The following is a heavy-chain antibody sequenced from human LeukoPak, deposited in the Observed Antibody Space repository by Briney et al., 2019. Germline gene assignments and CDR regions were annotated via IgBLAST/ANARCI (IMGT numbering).Heavy chain of an antibody. CDR3: ATGGPVPNPFDY. J-gene: IGHJ4*02. CDR2: IIPILGIA. Sequence: EASVKVSCKASGGTFSSYAISWVRQAPGQGLEWMGRIIPILGIANYAQKFQGRVTITADKSTSTAYMELSSLRSEDTAVYYCATGGPVPNPFDYWGQGTLVTVSS. CDR1: GGTFSSYA. V-gene: IGHV1-69*04. D-gene: IGHD1-1*01.